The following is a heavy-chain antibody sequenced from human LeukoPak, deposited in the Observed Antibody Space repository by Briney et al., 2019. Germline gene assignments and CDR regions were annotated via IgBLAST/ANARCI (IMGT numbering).Heavy chain of an antibody. J-gene: IGHJ6*02. V-gene: IGHV3-7*01. Sequence: GGSLRVSCAASGFTFNTYWMHWVRQAPGKGLEWVANIKQDGGDKYYVDSVKGGFTISRDNAKNSLFLQMNSLRDEATAVCYCARGASDLFRFVDAWGQGTPVTVSS. D-gene: IGHD2-21*01. CDR3: ARGASDLFRFVDA. CDR1: GFTFNTYW. CDR2: IKQDGGDK.